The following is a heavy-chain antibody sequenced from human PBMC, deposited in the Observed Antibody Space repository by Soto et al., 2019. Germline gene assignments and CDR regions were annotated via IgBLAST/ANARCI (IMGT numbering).Heavy chain of an antibody. CDR1: GGSINSYY. J-gene: IGHJ4*02. Sequence: SETLSLTCTVSGGSINSYYWSWIRQPPGKGLEWIGYIYYSGSTNYNPSLKSRVTISVDTSKDQFSLRLSSVTAADTALYYCARHRYSYGSYYFDYWGQGTLVTVSS. V-gene: IGHV4-59*08. D-gene: IGHD5-18*01. CDR2: IYYSGST. CDR3: ARHRYSYGSYYFDY.